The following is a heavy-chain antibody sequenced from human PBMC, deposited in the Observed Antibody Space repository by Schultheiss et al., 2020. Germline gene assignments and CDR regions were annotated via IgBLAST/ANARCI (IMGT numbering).Heavy chain of an antibody. D-gene: IGHD2-15*01. CDR3: ARVGDCSGGSCSDPFDY. CDR2: INHSGST. V-gene: IGHV4-34*01. J-gene: IGHJ4*01. Sequence: SETLSLTCAVDGGSFSGYYWSWIRQPPGKGLEWIGEINHSGSTNYNPSLKSRVTISVDTSKNQFSLKLSSVTAADTAVYYCARVGDCSGGSCSDPFDYWGHGTLGTVSS. CDR1: GGSFSGYY.